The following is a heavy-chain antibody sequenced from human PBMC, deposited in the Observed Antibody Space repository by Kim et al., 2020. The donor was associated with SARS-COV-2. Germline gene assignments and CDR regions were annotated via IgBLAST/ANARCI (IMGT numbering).Heavy chain of an antibody. CDR1: GGSISSDSYY. J-gene: IGHJ4*02. CDR3: ARNWYSTGWIDY. Sequence: SETLSLTCTVSGGSISSDSYYWGWIRQSPGKGLEWIASIYYSGNTYYNPSLKSRVTISVDTSKNQFSLKLSSVTATDTAVYYCARNWYSTGWIDYWGQGTLVTVSS. CDR2: IYYSGNT. D-gene: IGHD6-19*01. V-gene: IGHV4-39*01.